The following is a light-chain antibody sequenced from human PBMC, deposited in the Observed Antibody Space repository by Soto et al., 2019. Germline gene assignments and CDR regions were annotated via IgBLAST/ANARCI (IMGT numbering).Light chain of an antibody. CDR3: QQYVSSPWT. CDR2: GAS. Sequence: EIVLTQSPGTLSLSPGERATLSCRASQSVSSSYLAWYQQKPGQAPRLLLYGASSRATGIPDRFSGSGSGPDFPLTISRLEPEDFAVYYCQQYVSSPWTFGQGTKVEIK. CDR1: QSVSSSY. J-gene: IGKJ1*01. V-gene: IGKV3-20*01.